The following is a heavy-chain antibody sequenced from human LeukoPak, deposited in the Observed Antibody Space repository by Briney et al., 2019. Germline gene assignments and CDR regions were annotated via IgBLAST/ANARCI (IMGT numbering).Heavy chain of an antibody. CDR1: GGSISSYY. Sequence: TPSETLSLTCSVSGGSISSYYWSWIRQPPGKGLEWIGYIFYSGITNYNPSLKSRVTISIDTSRNQFSLNLSSVTAADTAVYYCARHYLYGPFDYWGQGTLVTVSS. D-gene: IGHD2/OR15-2a*01. J-gene: IGHJ4*02. CDR2: IFYSGIT. CDR3: ARHYLYGPFDY. V-gene: IGHV4-59*08.